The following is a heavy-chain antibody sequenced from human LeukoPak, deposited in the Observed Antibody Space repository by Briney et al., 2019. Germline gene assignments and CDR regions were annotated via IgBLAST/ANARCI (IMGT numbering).Heavy chain of an antibody. CDR1: GYTFSTYP. V-gene: IGHV1-46*01. CDR3: ARDGWLNNGSYYFDY. CDR2: VIPSGGST. Sequence: ASVNVSCKASGYTFSTYPMNWVRQAPGQGLEWMGIVIPSGGSTTYAQKFQGRVSLTRDTSTSTVYLELSSLRSEDTAVYYCARDGWLNNGSYYFDYWGQGTLVTVSS. J-gene: IGHJ4*02. D-gene: IGHD1-26*01.